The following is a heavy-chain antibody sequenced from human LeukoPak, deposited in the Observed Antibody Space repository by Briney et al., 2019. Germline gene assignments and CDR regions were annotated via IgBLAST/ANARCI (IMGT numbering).Heavy chain of an antibody. V-gene: IGHV4-34*01. D-gene: IGHD2-2*01. J-gene: IGHJ4*02. CDR3: ARVRTYPDY. CDR1: GGSFSGYN. Sequence: SETRSFTGAAYGGSFSGYNWSWIRKPPGKGLEWIGEINHSGSTNYNPSLKSRVTISVDTSKNQFSLKLSSVTAADTAVYYCARVRTYPDYWGQGTLVTVSS. CDR2: INHSGST.